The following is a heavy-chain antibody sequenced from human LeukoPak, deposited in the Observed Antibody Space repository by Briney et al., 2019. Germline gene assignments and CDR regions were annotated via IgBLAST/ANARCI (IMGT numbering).Heavy chain of an antibody. Sequence: SETLSLTCTVSGGSISSSSYYWGWIRQPPGKGLEWIGSIYYSGSTYYNPSLKSRVTISVDTSKNQFSLKLSSVTAADTAVYYCARGSSGYYVFGYWGQGTLVTVSS. CDR3: ARGSSGYYVFGY. D-gene: IGHD3-22*01. J-gene: IGHJ4*02. CDR1: GGSISSSSYY. CDR2: IYYSGST. V-gene: IGHV4-39*07.